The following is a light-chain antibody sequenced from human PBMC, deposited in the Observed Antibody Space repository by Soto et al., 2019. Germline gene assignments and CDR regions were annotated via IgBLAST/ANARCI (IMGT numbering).Light chain of an antibody. J-gene: IGKJ4*01. CDR3: QQYHNWPPVT. CDR1: QSVSNN. V-gene: IGKV3-15*01. CDR2: GAS. Sequence: EIVLTQSPGTLSLSPGERATLSCRASQSVSNNYLAWYQQKPGQAPRLLIYGASTRATGIPARFSGRGSGTEFSLTISSLQSEDFAVYYCQQYHNWPPVTFGGGTKVDI.